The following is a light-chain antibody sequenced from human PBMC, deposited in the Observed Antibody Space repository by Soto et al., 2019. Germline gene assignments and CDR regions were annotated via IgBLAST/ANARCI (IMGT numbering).Light chain of an antibody. CDR1: QGISNY. CDR3: QQSFTNPKT. Sequence: DIQMTQSPSSLSASVGDRVTITCRESQGISNYLNWYQQKPGEAPKGLIYAASSLQTGVPSRFSGSGSGTVFTLTINSLQPEDFATYFCQQSFTNPKTFGQGTAVDIK. CDR2: AAS. V-gene: IGKV1-39*01. J-gene: IGKJ1*01.